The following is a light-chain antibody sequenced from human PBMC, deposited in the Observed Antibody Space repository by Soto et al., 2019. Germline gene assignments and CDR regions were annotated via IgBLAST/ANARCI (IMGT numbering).Light chain of an antibody. CDR1: QSVSSSY. CDR3: QQYGSSSWT. J-gene: IGKJ1*01. V-gene: IGKV3-20*01. CDR2: GAS. Sequence: EIVLTQSPGTLSLSPGERATLSCRASQSVSSSYLAWYQQKPGQAPRLLIYGASSRATGIPDRFSGSGSETDFTLTISSLEPEDFAVYYCQQYGSSSWTSGQGTKVEIK.